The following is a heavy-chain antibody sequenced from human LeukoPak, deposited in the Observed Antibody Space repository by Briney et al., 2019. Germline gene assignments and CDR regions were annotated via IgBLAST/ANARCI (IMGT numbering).Heavy chain of an antibody. CDR1: GGSISSHY. CDR2: TYYSGST. V-gene: IGHV4-59*11. D-gene: IGHD4-23*01. Sequence: SETLSLTCTVSGGSISSHYWSWIRQPPGKGLEWIGYTYYSGSTNYNPSLKSRVTISVDTSKNQFSLKLSSVTAADTAVYYCARYRMTTVVTPDAFDIWGQGTMVTVSS. CDR3: ARYRMTTVVTPDAFDI. J-gene: IGHJ3*02.